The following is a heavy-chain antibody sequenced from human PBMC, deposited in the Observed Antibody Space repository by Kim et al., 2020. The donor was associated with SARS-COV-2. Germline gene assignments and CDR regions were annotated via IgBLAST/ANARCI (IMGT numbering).Heavy chain of an antibody. V-gene: IGHV3-23*01. CDR1: GFILDTHG. CDR3: ARTV. Sequence: GGSLRLSCVASGFILDTHGVTWVRQVPGKGLEWVAGISDDGGSTSYAESVRGRFTISRDNSRNTVYLQMNSLRAEDTATYSCARTVW. J-gene: IGHJ3*01. CDR2: ISDDGGST.